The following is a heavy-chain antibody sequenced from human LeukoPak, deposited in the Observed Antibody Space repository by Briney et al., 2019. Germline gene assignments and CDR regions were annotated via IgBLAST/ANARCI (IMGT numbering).Heavy chain of an antibody. CDR3: AGRNFMDY. Sequence: SETLSLTCTVSGGSISSSSYYWGWIRQPPGKGLEWIGSIYYSGSTYYNPSLKSRVTISVDTSKNQFSLKLSSVTAADTAVYYCAGRNFMDYWGQGTLVTVSS. CDR2: IYYSGST. V-gene: IGHV4-39*07. CDR1: GGSISSSSYY. J-gene: IGHJ4*02. D-gene: IGHD1-26*01.